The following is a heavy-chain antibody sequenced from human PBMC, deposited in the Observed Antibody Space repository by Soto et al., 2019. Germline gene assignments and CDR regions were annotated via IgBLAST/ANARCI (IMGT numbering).Heavy chain of an antibody. CDR2: IYYCGRT. CDR3: SRRGCDSIFGSLEY. CDR1: GGSISSGDW. V-gene: IGHV4-4*02. Sequence: QVQLQESGPGLVKPSGTLSLTCAVSGGSISSGDWCWSWVRQSPGKGREWIGEIYYCGRTPYNPYLKGRVTISGDKSENSFSLRLSSVTAAAPAVYYWSRRGCDSIFGSLEYWGQGTLGTVSS. J-gene: IGHJ4*02. D-gene: IGHD2-21*02.